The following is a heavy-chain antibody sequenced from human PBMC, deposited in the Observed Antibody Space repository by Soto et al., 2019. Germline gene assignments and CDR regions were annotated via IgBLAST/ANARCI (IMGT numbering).Heavy chain of an antibody. D-gene: IGHD3-9*01. V-gene: IGHV3-11*01. J-gene: IGHJ4*02. CDR2: ISSSSITT. Sequence: VQLMEAGGGLVRPGGSLRLSCAASGFSFGDFYMNWVRLAPGRGLEWVSFISSSSITTYYADSVRGRFTTSRDNAQMTLYLPINNLRADDRAVYFCARETPYDILPGYSKMYMDSWGPGAQASV. CDR1: GFSFGDFY. CDR3: ARETPYDILPGYSKMYMDS.